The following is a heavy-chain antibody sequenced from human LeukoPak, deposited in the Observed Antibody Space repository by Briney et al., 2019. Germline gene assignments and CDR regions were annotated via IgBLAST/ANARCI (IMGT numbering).Heavy chain of an antibody. D-gene: IGHD2-2*01. CDR1: GYTFTDYA. J-gene: IGHJ4*02. CDR2: INGGNGKT. V-gene: IGHV1-3*01. CDR3: ARDWGYQLIAY. Sequence: ASVKVSCKASGYTFTDYAVHWVRQAPGQRFEWMGRINGGNGKTRYSQNFQGRVTITRDTSASTSYMELNSLRSEDTAVYYCARDWGYQLIAYWGQGTLVTVSS.